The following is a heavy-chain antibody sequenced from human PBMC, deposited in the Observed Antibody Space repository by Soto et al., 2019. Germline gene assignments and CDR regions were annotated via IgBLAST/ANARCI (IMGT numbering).Heavy chain of an antibody. CDR1: GGTFSSYD. CDR2: IIPIFGTA. CDR3: ARKNWNYGTFDI. D-gene: IGHD1-7*01. Sequence: QVQLVEPGAEVKKPGSSVKVSCKASGGTFSSYDISWVRQAPGQGLEWMGGIIPIFGTANYEQKFQGRVTITADESTSTAYMELSSLRSEDTAVYYCARKNWNYGTFDIWGQGTMVTVSS. V-gene: IGHV1-69*01. J-gene: IGHJ3*02.